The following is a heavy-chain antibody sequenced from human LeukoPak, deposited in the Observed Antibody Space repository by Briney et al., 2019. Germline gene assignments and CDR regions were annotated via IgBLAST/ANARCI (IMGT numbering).Heavy chain of an antibody. J-gene: IGHJ5*02. Sequence: SETLSLTCGVYGGSFSDYSWSWIRQPPGRGLEWIGEISHSGSTNYNKSLKSRVTISVDTSKNQFSLNLTSVIAADTATYYCARGGRRIPAARPSKAGTWFDPWGQGTLVTVSS. CDR2: ISHSGST. CDR1: GGSFSDYS. D-gene: IGHD2-2*01. CDR3: ARGGRRIPAARPSKAGTWFDP. V-gene: IGHV4-34*01.